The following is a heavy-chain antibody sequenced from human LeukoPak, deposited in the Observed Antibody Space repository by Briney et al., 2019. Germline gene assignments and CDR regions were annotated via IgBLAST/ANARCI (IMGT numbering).Heavy chain of an antibody. CDR2: ISYDGSNK. D-gene: IGHD6-19*01. Sequence: GRSLRLSCAASGFTFSSYGMHWVRQAPGKGLEWVAVISYDGSNKYYADSVKGRFTISRDNSKNTLYLQMNSLRAEDTAVYYCARSGHSNGWYYFDYWGLGALVTVSS. V-gene: IGHV3-30*03. J-gene: IGHJ4*02. CDR1: GFTFSSYG. CDR3: ARSGHSNGWYYFDY.